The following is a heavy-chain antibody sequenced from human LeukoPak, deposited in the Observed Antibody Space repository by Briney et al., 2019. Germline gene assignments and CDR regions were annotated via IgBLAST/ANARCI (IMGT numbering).Heavy chain of an antibody. CDR1: GFTLDDYA. CDR2: VSWNSGTI. D-gene: IGHD1-14*01. Sequence: PGRSLRLSCAASGFTLDDYAMHWVRQAPGKGLEWVSCVSWNSGTIDYADSVKGRFTISRDNAKNSLYLQMNSLRAEDTALYYCAKDVAYNRGAFDVWGQGTMVTVSS. CDR3: AKDVAYNRGAFDV. J-gene: IGHJ3*01. V-gene: IGHV3-9*01.